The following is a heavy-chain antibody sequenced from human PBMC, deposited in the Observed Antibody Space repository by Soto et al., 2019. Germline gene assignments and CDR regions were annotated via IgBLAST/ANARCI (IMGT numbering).Heavy chain of an antibody. Sequence: QVQLVESGGGVVQPGRSLRLSCAASGFTFSSYGMHWVRQAPGKGLEWVAVISYDGSNKYYADSVKGRFTISRDNSKNTLYLQMNSLRAEDTAVYYCAKGRMIVVVRNGGEYFQHWGQGTLFTVSS. CDR3: AKGRMIVVVRNGGEYFQH. V-gene: IGHV3-30*18. CDR2: ISYDGSNK. CDR1: GFTFSSYG. D-gene: IGHD3-22*01. J-gene: IGHJ1*01.